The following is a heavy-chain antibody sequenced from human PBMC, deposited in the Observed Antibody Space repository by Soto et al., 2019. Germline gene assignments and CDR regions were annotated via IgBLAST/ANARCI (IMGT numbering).Heavy chain of an antibody. J-gene: IGHJ4*02. CDR1: GFTFSSYA. V-gene: IGHV3-23*01. D-gene: IGHD2-15*01. Sequence: GGSLRLSCAASGFTFSSYAMSWVRQAPGKGLEWVSAISGSGGSTYYADSVKGRFTISRDNSKNTLYLQMNSLRAEDTAVYYCAKDRGGGWYSDYFDYWGKGPLVTVSS. CDR3: AKDRGGGWYSDYFDY. CDR2: ISGSGGST.